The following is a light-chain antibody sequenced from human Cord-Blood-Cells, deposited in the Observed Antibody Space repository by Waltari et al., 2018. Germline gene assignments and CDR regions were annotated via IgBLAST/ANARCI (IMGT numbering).Light chain of an antibody. J-gene: IGKJ2*03. CDR1: QSVLYSSNNKNY. V-gene: IGKV4-1*01. CDR3: QQYYSTPYS. CDR2: WAS. Sequence: DIVMTQSPDSLAVSLGERATINCKSSQSVLYSSNNKNYLAWYQQKPGQPPKLLIYWASTRESGVPDRFSGSGSGTDFTLTISSLQAEHVAVYDCQQYYSTPYSFDQGTKLEIK.